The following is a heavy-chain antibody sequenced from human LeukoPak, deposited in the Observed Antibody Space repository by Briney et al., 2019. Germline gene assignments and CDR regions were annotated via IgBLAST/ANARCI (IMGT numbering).Heavy chain of an antibody. V-gene: IGHV4-59*08. D-gene: IGHD6-13*01. CDR2: IYYSGST. Sequence: PSETLSLTCTVSGGSISSYYWSWFRQPPGKGLEWIGYIYYSGSTNYNPSLKSRVTISVDTSKNQFSLKLSSVTAADTAVYYCARHRSSSWYIHFDYWGQGTLVTVSS. CDR3: ARHRSSSWYIHFDY. J-gene: IGHJ4*02. CDR1: GGSISSYY.